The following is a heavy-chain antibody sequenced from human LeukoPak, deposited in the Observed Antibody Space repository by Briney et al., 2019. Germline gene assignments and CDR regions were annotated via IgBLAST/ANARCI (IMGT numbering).Heavy chain of an antibody. CDR3: ARVTFGGVIVTPDDAFDI. V-gene: IGHV4-31*03. Sequence: SQTLSLTCTVSGGSINSDGHYWSWIRQHPGKGLEWIGYIYYNGSAFYNPSLKSRITILVDMSLNHFSLKLSSVTAADTAVYYCARVTFGGVIVTPDDAFDIWGQGTMVTVSS. CDR2: IYYNGSA. D-gene: IGHD3-16*02. J-gene: IGHJ3*02. CDR1: GGSINSDGHY.